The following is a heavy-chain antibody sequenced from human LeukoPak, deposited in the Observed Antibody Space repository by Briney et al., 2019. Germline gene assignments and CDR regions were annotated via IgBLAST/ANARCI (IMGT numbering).Heavy chain of an antibody. CDR1: GYTFTSYG. J-gene: IGHJ4*02. V-gene: IGHV1-18*01. Sequence: ASAKVSCKASGYTFTSYGINWLRQAPGQGLEWMGWISTYNGNTNYAQKLQGRVTMTTDTSTSTAYMELRSLRSDDTAVYYCARAPITVAGSALWYWGQGTLVTVSS. CDR2: ISTYNGNT. D-gene: IGHD6-19*01. CDR3: ARAPITVAGSALWY.